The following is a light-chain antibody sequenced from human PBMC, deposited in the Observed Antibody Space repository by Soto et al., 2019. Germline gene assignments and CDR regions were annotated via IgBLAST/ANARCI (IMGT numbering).Light chain of an antibody. V-gene: IGKV3-15*01. Sequence: IVMTQSPATLSVSPGERATLSCRASQSVSSNLAWYQQKPCQAPRLLIYGASTRDTGIPARFSGSVSGTEFTLTISSLQSEDFAVNYCQQYNNWPPWTYGQGTKVEIK. CDR1: QSVSSN. J-gene: IGKJ1*01. CDR2: GAS. CDR3: QQYNNWPPWT.